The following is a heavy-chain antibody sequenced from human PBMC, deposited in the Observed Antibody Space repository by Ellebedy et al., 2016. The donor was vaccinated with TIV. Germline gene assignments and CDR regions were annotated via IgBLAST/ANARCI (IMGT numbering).Heavy chain of an antibody. D-gene: IGHD3-10*01. V-gene: IGHV4-30-4*01. Sequence: MPSETLSLTCTVSGATVKTYNYYRTWIRQPPGKGLQWIGHMFHSGTTYYNTPLKSRSFMSVETSRNQFTLRLRSASVADTAVYYCARIRGYGELLSGVDVWGQGTTVIVS. CDR1: GATVKTYNYY. CDR2: MFHSGTT. CDR3: ARIRGYGELLSGVDV. J-gene: IGHJ6*02.